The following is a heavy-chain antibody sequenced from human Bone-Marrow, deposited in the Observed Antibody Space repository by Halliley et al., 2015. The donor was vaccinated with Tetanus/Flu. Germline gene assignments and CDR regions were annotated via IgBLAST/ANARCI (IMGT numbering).Heavy chain of an antibody. CDR2: INWNSGSI. D-gene: IGHD2-15*01. J-gene: IGHJ6*02. V-gene: IGHV3-9*01. CDR3: VKDIQWVVEPSRYGLDV. Sequence: SLRLSCAASGFTFGDYAMHWVRQAPGKGLEWVSGINWNSGSIAYADSVKGRFTISRDNARNSLFLSMNSLRAEDTALYYCVKDIQWVVEPSRYGLDVWGQGPTVPVSS. CDR1: GFTFGDYA.